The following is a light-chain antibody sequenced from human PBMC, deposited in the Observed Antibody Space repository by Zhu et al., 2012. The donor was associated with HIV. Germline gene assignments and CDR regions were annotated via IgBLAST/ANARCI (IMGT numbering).Light chain of an antibody. V-gene: IGKV3-11*01. Sequence: EIVLTQSPATPSLSPGERATLSCRASESVSSSLNWYQQKLGQAPRLLIYDASKRAPGIPARFSGSGSETDFTLTISSLEPEDFAVYYCQQRDNWPPITFGQGTRLEIK. CDR3: QQRDNWPPIT. CDR1: ESVSSS. CDR2: DAS. J-gene: IGKJ5*01.